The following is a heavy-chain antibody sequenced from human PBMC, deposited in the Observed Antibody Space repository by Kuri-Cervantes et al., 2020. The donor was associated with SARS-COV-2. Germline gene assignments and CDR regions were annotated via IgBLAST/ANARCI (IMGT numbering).Heavy chain of an antibody. D-gene: IGHD2-2*01. CDR1: GYTFTDFS. CDR2: INSNSGGT. V-gene: IGHV1-2*02. J-gene: IGHJ5*02. Sequence: ASVKVSCKASGYTFTDFSIYWVRQVPGQRLEWVGWINSNSGGTNFAQNFQDRVSLTRDTSINTAFMELSTLRSDDTAIYYCARSVPTSTSSSWHPWGPGTLVTVSS. CDR3: ARSVPTSTSSSWHP.